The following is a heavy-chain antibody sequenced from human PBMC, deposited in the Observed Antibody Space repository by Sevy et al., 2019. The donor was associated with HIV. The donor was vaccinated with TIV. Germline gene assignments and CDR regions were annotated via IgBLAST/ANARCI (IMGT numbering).Heavy chain of an antibody. V-gene: IGHV3-23*01. CDR3: ARRYLPSAPPALDY. Sequence: GGSLRLSCAASGFTFNNYVMNWVRQAPGKGLEWVSVISHGGGTTYYADSVKGRFTISRDDSKDTVYLETNSLRAEDTAVYYCARRYLPSAPPALDYWGQGTLVTVSS. CDR2: ISHGGGTT. D-gene: IGHD2-2*01. CDR1: GFTFNNYV. J-gene: IGHJ4*02.